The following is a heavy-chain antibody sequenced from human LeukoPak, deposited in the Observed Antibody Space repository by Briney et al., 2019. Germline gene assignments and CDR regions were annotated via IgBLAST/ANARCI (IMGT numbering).Heavy chain of an antibody. D-gene: IGHD6-19*01. Sequence: GSLRLSCAASGFTFSSYAMSWVRQAPGKGLEWVSAISGSGGSTYYADSVKGRFTISRDNSKNTLYLQMNSLRAEDTAVYYCAKDLRGIAVAGTLIDYWGQGTLVTVSS. CDR1: GFTFSSYA. V-gene: IGHV3-23*01. CDR3: AKDLRGIAVAGTLIDY. CDR2: ISGSGGST. J-gene: IGHJ4*02.